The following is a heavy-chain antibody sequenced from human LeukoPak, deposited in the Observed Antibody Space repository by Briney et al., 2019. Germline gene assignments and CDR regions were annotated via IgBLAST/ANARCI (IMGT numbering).Heavy chain of an antibody. V-gene: IGHV3-53*01. J-gene: IGHJ4*02. CDR1: GLTVSSNY. D-gene: IGHD1-26*01. Sequence: GGSLRLSCAASGLTVSSNYMSWVRQAPGKGLEWVSVIYSGGSTYYADSVKGRFTISRDNSKNTLYLQMNSLRAEDTAVYYCARDLIVGATLGSDYWGQGTLVTVSS. CDR3: ARDLIVGATLGSDY. CDR2: IYSGGST.